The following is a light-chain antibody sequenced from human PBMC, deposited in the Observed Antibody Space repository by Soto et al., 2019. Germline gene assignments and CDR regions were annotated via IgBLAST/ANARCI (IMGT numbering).Light chain of an antibody. CDR2: VVS. J-gene: IGKJ2*01. V-gene: IGKV1-39*01. Sequence: DIQMTQSPSSLSASVGDRVTITCRASQNINTHLNWYQQIPGKAPKLLMSVVSSLQSGVPSRFSGSGSGTDFTLTISGLRPEDLASYYCQQSYRKPYTFGQGTKLEI. CDR3: QQSYRKPYT. CDR1: QNINTH.